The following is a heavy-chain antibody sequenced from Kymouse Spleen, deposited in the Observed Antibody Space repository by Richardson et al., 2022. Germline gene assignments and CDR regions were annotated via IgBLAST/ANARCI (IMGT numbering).Heavy chain of an antibody. CDR1: GFTFSSYW. CDR3: ARGIRAARQGYYYYYYGMDV. CDR2: IKQDGSEK. Sequence: EVQLVESGGGLVQPGGSLRLSCAASGFTFSSYWMSWVRQAPGKGLEWVANIKQDGSEKYYVDSVKGRFTISRDNAKNSLYLQMNSLRAEDTAVYYCARGIRAARQGYYYYYYGMDVWGQGTTVTVSS. V-gene: IGHV3-7*01. J-gene: IGHJ6*02. D-gene: IGHD6-6*01.